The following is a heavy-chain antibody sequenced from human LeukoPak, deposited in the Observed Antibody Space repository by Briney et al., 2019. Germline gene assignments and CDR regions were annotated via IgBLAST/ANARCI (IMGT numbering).Heavy chain of an antibody. CDR1: GFTFSAYD. J-gene: IGHJ4*02. V-gene: IGHV3-13*05. CDR2: IGTAGDP. CDR3: ARGYVYSYDY. Sequence: PGGSLRLSCAASGFTFSAYDMHWVRQAPGKGLDWVSAIGTAGDPYYPGSVRGRFTISRENANNSLYLQMNSLRAGDTAVYYCARGYVYSYDYWGQGVLVTVSS. D-gene: IGHD5-18*01.